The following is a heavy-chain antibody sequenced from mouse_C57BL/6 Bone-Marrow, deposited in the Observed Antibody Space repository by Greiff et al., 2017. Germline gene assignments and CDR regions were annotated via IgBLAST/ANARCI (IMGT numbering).Heavy chain of an antibody. V-gene: IGHV1-50*01. D-gene: IGHD4-1*01. Sequence: VQLQQPGAELVKPGASVKLSCKASGYTFTSYWMQWVKQRPGQGLEWIGEIDPSDSYTNYNQKFKGKATLTVDTSSSTAYMQLSSLTSEDSAVYYCAGQTGTDFDYWGQGTTLTVSS. CDR1: GYTFTSYW. CDR3: AGQTGTDFDY. CDR2: IDPSDSYT. J-gene: IGHJ2*01.